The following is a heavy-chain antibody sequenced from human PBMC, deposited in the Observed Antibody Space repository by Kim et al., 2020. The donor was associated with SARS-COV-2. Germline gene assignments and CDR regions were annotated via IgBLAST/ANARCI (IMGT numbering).Heavy chain of an antibody. CDR2: IRQDGREK. V-gene: IGHV3-7*01. D-gene: IGHD7-27*01. J-gene: IGHJ4*02. CDR3: VRDEWAQRGTDGFDY. CDR1: GFTFSSFW. Sequence: GGSLRLSCAASGFTFSSFWMSWVRQAPGKGLEWVANIRQDGREKKYVDSVKGRFTISRDNAKNSLYLQMNSLRVEDRAGYYCVRDEWAQRGTDGFDYWGQGTLVTVPS.